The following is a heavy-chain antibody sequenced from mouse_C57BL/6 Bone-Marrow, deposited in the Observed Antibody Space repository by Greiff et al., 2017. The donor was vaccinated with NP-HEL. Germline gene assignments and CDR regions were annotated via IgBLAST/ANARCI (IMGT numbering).Heavy chain of an antibody. V-gene: IGHV5-4*01. CDR2: ISDGGSYT. J-gene: IGHJ4*01. CDR3: ARECTTVYAMDY. CDR1: GFTFSSYA. Sequence: EVQVVESGGGLVKPGGSLKLSCAASGFTFSSYAMSWVRQTPEKRLEWVATISDGGSYTYYPDNVKGRFTISRDNAKNNLYLQMSHLKSVDTAMYYCARECTTVYAMDYWGQGTSVTVSS. D-gene: IGHD1-1*01.